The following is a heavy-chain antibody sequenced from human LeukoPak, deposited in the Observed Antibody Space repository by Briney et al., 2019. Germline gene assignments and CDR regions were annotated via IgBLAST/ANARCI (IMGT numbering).Heavy chain of an antibody. CDR1: GFSLSTSVVG. CDR3: ARSAFLTGYNWFDP. Sequence: SGPTLVKPTQTLTLTCTFSGFSLSTSVVGVGWIRQPPGKALEWLALIYWNDDKRYSPSLKRRLTITKDTSKNQVVLTMTNMDPVDTATYYCARSAFLTGYNWFDPWGQGTLVTVSS. D-gene: IGHD3-9*01. J-gene: IGHJ5*02. CDR2: IYWNDDK. V-gene: IGHV2-5*01.